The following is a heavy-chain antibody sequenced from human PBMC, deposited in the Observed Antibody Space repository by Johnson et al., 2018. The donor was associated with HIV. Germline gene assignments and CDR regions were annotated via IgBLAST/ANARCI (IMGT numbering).Heavy chain of an antibody. J-gene: IGHJ3*01. D-gene: IGHD5-24*01. CDR2: IYRDGSDT. Sequence: VQLVESGGGLVQPGGSLRLSCAASGFIFRNYWMHWVRQTPGKGLVWVARIYRDGSDTAYADSVKGRCTISRDNAKKTLYLQMNSLRAEDTSVYSCARIGYKLNEAFDLWGQGRMVTVSS. V-gene: IGHV3-74*03. CDR1: GFIFRNYW. CDR3: ARIGYKLNEAFDL.